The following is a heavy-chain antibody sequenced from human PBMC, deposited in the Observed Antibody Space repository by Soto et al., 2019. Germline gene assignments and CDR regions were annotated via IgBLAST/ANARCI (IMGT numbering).Heavy chain of an antibody. CDR3: AKDQAAIYYGTYYYYGVDV. D-gene: IGHD3-22*01. Sequence: QVQLVESGGGVVQPGRSLRLSCAASGFTFNYYAMHWVRQAPGKGLEWVAVIWNDGRTRYYADSVKGRFTIHRDNSKSTLYLQMNTLRVDDTAVYYCAKDQAAIYYGTYYYYGVDVWGQGTTVTVSS. CDR2: IWNDGRTR. CDR1: GFTFNYYA. V-gene: IGHV3-33*06. J-gene: IGHJ6*02.